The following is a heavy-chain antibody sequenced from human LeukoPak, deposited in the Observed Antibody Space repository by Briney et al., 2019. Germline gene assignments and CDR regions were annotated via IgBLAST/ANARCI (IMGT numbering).Heavy chain of an antibody. Sequence: SETLSLTCSVSGGSISSGDYYWSWIRQHPGKGLEWIGYIHYSGSIYYNPSLKSRVSISVSTSKNRFSLQLSSVTAADTAVYYCARVIGYDQLDYWGQGTLVTVSS. D-gene: IGHD5-12*01. J-gene: IGHJ4*02. CDR3: ARVIGYDQLDY. V-gene: IGHV4-31*03. CDR2: IHYSGSI. CDR1: GGSISSGDYY.